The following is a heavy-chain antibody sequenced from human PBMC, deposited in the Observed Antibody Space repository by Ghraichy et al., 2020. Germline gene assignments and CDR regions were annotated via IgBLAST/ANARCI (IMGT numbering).Heavy chain of an antibody. D-gene: IGHD4-11*01. J-gene: IGHJ4*02. V-gene: IGHV3-48*02. CDR2: ISTSGSVI. CDR3: TRGYYSNSIDF. Sequence: GGSLRLSCAACGFTFSAYSINWVRQTPEKGLEWISFISTSGSVIHQSDSVKGRFTISRDNGKKLAYLQMNSLRDEDTALYYCTRGYYSNSIDFWGQGTLVTVSS. CDR1: GFTFSAYS.